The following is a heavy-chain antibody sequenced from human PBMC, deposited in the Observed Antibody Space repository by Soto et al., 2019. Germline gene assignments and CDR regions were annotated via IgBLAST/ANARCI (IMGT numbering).Heavy chain of an antibody. V-gene: IGHV1-69*04. CDR2: IIPILGIA. D-gene: IGHD6-13*01. Sequence: ASVKVSCKASGGTFSSYTISWVRQAPGQGLEWMGRIIPILGIANYAQKFQGRVTITADKSTSTAYMELSSLRSEDTAVYYCARDRGAAAGRFYYYGMDVWGQGTTVTVSS. J-gene: IGHJ6*02. CDR1: GGTFSSYT. CDR3: ARDRGAAAGRFYYYGMDV.